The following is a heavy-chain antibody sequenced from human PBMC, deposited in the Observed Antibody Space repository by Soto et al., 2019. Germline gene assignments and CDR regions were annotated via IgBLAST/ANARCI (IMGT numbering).Heavy chain of an antibody. CDR3: ARDIGSYAYGEGY. J-gene: IGHJ4*02. CDR1: GGSINRYW. V-gene: IGHV4-4*07. Sequence: PSETLSLTXSVSGGSINRYWWSWIRQPAGKGLEWIGRVYSSGTTDYNPSLNSRATLSVETSKNQFSLKLSSVTAADTAVYYCARDIGSYAYGEGYWGQGIQVTVSP. D-gene: IGHD3-10*01. CDR2: VYSSGTT.